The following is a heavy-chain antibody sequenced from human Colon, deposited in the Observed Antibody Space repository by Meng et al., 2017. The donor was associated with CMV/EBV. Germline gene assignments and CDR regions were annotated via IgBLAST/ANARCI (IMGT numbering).Heavy chain of an antibody. CDR3: ARVICGGDCYLDY. CDR1: KGPFTSYP. V-gene: IGHV1-69*12. D-gene: IGHD2-21*02. CDR2: IITISGTT. J-gene: IGHJ4*02. Sequence: QVQLEQSGAEVKKPGSSVKVSCKASKGPFTSYPISWMRQGPGQGFEWVGGIITISGTTDYAQKFQGRVTITADESTSTAYMKLSNLRSEDTAIYYCARVICGGDCYLDYWGRGTLVTVSS.